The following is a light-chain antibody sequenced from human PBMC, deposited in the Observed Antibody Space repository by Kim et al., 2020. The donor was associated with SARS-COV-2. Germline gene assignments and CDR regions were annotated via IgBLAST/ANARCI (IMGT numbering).Light chain of an antibody. Sequence: SPGERATLSCRASQSVSSNLAWYQQKPGQAPRLLIYGASTRATGIPARFSGSGSGTEFTLTISSLQSEDCAVYYCQQYNNWPPRTFGQGTKVEIK. CDR2: GAS. CDR3: QQYNNWPPRT. V-gene: IGKV3-15*01. J-gene: IGKJ1*01. CDR1: QSVSSN.